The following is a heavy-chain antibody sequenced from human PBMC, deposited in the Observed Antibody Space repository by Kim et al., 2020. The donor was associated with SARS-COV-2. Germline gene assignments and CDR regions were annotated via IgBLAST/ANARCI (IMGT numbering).Heavy chain of an antibody. D-gene: IGHD1-26*01. Sequence: ASVKVSCKASGYTFTSYYMHWVRQAPGQGLEWMGIINPSGGSTSYAQKFQGRVTMTRDTSTSTVYMELSSLRSEDTAVYYCARDAGIVGATTPKYYFDYWGQGTLVTVSS. CDR2: INPSGGST. J-gene: IGHJ4*02. CDR3: ARDAGIVGATTPKYYFDY. CDR1: GYTFTSYY. V-gene: IGHV1-46*01.